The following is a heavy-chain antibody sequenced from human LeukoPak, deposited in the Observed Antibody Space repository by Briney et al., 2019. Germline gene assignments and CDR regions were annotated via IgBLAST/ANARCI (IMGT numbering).Heavy chain of an antibody. CDR2: SSAYKGNT. J-gene: IGHJ6*03. Sequence: GASVNVSCKASGYTFTSYGISWVRQAPGQGREWMGWSSAYKGNTNYAQKLQGRVTMPTDTSTSTAYMELRSLRSDDTAVYYCARGRAPYSSGWTAILVEPEVRYYYMDVWGKGPTVPVSS. CDR1: GYTFTSYG. CDR3: ARGRAPYSSGWTAILVEPEVRYYYMDV. D-gene: IGHD6-19*01. V-gene: IGHV1-18*01.